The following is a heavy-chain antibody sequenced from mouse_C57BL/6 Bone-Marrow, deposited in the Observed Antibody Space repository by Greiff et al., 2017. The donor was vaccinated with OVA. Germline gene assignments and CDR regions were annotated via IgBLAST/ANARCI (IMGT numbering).Heavy chain of an antibody. Sequence: EVKLMESGGGLVQPGGSLKLSCAASGFTFSDYGMHWVRQAPEKGLEWVAYISSGSSTIYYADTVKGRFTISRDNAKNTLFLQMTSLRSEDTAMYYCARPPHSNYWFAYWGQGTLVTVSA. D-gene: IGHD2-5*01. CDR1: GFTFSDYG. J-gene: IGHJ3*01. CDR3: ARPPHSNYWFAY. CDR2: ISSGSSTI. V-gene: IGHV5-17*01.